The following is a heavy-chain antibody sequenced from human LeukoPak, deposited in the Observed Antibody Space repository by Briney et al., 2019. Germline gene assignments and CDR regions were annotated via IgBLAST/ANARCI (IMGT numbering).Heavy chain of an antibody. V-gene: IGHV3-33*06. CDR3: AKDYSRTYYRGADY. Sequence: GGSLRLSCAASGFTFSSYGMHWVRQAPGKGLEWVAAIWADGSKESYGDSVKGRFTISRDNSKNTLYLQMHSLRAEDTAVYYCAKDYSRTYYRGADYWGQGTLVTVSS. CDR2: IWADGSKE. D-gene: IGHD1-26*01. J-gene: IGHJ4*02. CDR1: GFTFSSYG.